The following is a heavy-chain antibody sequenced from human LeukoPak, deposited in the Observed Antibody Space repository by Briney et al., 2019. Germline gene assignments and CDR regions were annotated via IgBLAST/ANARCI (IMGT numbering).Heavy chain of an antibody. J-gene: IGHJ4*02. CDR2: ISSSSSYI. CDR3: ARDPARQFDY. CDR1: GGTTDDYG. Sequence: PGGSLRLSCAASGGTTDDYGMSWVRQVPGKGLEWVSFISSSSSYIYYADSVKGRFTISRDNAKNSLYLQMNSLRAEDTAVYHCARDPARQFDYWGQGTLVTVSS. V-gene: IGHV3-21*01. D-gene: IGHD2-2*01.